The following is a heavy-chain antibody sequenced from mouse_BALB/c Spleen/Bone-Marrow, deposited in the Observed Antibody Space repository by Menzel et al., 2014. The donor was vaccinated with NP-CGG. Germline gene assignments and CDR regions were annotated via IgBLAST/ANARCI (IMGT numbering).Heavy chain of an antibody. CDR3: TRGDGNYWYFDI. Sequence: LQQSGSELVRPGASVKLSCKASGYTFTSYWMHWVKQRHGQGLEWIGNIYPGSGSTNYDEKFKSKGTLTVDTSSRTAYMRLSSLTSEDSAVYYCTRGDGNYWYFDIWGAGTTVTVSS. CDR1: GYTFTSYW. D-gene: IGHD2-1*01. CDR2: IYPGSGST. J-gene: IGHJ1*01. V-gene: IGHV1S22*01.